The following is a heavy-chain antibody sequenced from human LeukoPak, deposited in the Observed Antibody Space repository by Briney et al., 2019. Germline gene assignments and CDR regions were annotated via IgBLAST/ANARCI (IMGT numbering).Heavy chain of an antibody. CDR3: ARGRGSRTGYNGDYLDY. Sequence: SVKVSCKASGGTFSNYAINWVRQSPGQGLGWMGRITPILGLINYAQKFHGRVTITADKSTSTGYMDVTGLTSDDTAVYYCARGRGSRTGYNGDYLDYWGQETLVTVSS. V-gene: IGHV1-69*04. D-gene: IGHD5-18*01. CDR2: ITPILGLI. CDR1: GGTFSNYA. J-gene: IGHJ4*02.